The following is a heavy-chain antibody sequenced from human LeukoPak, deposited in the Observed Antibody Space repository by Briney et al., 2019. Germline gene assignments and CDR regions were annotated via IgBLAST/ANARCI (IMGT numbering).Heavy chain of an antibody. CDR1: GFTFSSYG. Sequence: PGGSLRLSCAASGFTFSSYGMHRVRQAPGKGLEWVAFIRYDGSNKYYADSVKGRFTISRDNSKNTLYLQMNSLRAEDTAVYYCAKNSGYSYGSYFDYWGQGTLVTVSS. CDR3: AKNSGYSYGSYFDY. V-gene: IGHV3-30*02. J-gene: IGHJ4*02. CDR2: IRYDGSNK. D-gene: IGHD5-18*01.